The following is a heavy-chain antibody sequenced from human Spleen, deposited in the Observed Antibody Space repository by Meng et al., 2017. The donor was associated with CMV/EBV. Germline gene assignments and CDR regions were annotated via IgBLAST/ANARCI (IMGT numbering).Heavy chain of an antibody. D-gene: IGHD3-3*01. Sequence: PTLVKPTQTLTLTCTFSGFSLTTSGVGVGWIRQPPGKALEWLALIYWNDDERYSPALKSRLTVTMDTSENQVVLTMTNMDPVDTATYYCARVRGFLEWTPDYYYGMDVWGQGTTVTVSS. J-gene: IGHJ6*02. CDR2: IYWNDDE. V-gene: IGHV2-5*01. CDR1: GFSLTTSGVG. CDR3: ARVRGFLEWTPDYYYGMDV.